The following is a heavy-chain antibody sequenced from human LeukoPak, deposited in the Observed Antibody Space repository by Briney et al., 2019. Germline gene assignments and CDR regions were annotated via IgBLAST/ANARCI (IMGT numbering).Heavy chain of an antibody. Sequence: GGSLRLSCAASGSTFSSYGMHWVRQAPGKGLEWVAVISYDGSNKYYADSVKGRFTSSRDNSKNTLYLQMNSLRAEDTAVYYCARDYYDSSGYYPWGYWGQGTLVTVSS. J-gene: IGHJ4*02. V-gene: IGHV3-30*03. D-gene: IGHD3-22*01. CDR3: ARDYYDSSGYYPWGY. CDR2: ISYDGSNK. CDR1: GSTFSSYG.